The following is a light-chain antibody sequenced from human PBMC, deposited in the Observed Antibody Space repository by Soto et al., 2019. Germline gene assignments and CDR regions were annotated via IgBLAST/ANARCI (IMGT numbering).Light chain of an antibody. CDR1: SSDVGSYNL. Sequence: QSVLTQPASVSGSPVQAITISCTGTSSDVGSYNLVSWYQQHPGKAPKLMIYEGSKRPSGVSNRFSGSKSGNTASLTISGLQAEYEADYYCCSYAGSSTFVVFGGGTKLTVL. CDR2: EGS. CDR3: CSYAGSSTFVV. J-gene: IGLJ2*01. V-gene: IGLV2-23*03.